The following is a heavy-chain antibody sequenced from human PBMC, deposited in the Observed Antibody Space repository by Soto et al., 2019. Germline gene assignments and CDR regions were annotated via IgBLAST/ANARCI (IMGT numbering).Heavy chain of an antibody. Sequence: PGESLKISCKGSGYSFTSYWIGWVRQMPGKGLEWMGIIYPGDSDTRYSPSFQGQVTISADKSISTAYLQWSSLKASDTAMYYCARTSAAGKYYYGMDVWGQGTTVTRLL. D-gene: IGHD6-13*01. CDR2: IYPGDSDT. CDR3: ARTSAAGKYYYGMDV. V-gene: IGHV5-51*01. J-gene: IGHJ6*02. CDR1: GYSFTSYW.